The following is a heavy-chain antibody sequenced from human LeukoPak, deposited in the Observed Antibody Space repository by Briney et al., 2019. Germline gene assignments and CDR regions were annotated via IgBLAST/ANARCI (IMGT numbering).Heavy chain of an antibody. V-gene: IGHV1-46*01. CDR1: GYTFTSYY. D-gene: IGHD3-9*01. J-gene: IGHJ6*03. Sequence: GASVKVSCKASGYTFTSYYMHWVRQAPGQGLEWMGIINPSGGSTSYAQKFQGRVTMTRDMSTSTAYMELSRLRSDDTAVYYCARVGAQSYDILTGYSWRENYYYMDVWGKGTTVTISS. CDR2: INPSGGST. CDR3: ARVGAQSYDILTGYSWRENYYYMDV.